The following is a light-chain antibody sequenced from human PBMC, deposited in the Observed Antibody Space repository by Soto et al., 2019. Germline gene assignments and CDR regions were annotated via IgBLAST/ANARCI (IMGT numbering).Light chain of an antibody. CDR3: QQYNNWPPIT. CDR2: GAS. V-gene: IGKV3-15*01. CDR1: QSVSSN. Sequence: EFVLALSSATLSVSPWERATLSCMASQSVSSNLAWYQQKPGQAPRLLIYGASTRATGIPARFSGSGSGTEFTLTISSLQSEDFAVYYCQQYNNWPPITVGQGTRLEIK. J-gene: IGKJ5*01.